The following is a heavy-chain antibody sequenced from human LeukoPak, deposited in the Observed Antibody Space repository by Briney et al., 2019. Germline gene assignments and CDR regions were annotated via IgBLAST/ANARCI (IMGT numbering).Heavy chain of an antibody. CDR3: ASNYGDYVRYYYYMDV. J-gene: IGHJ6*03. Sequence: SQTLSLTCTVSGGSISSGSYYWSWVRQPAGKGLEWIGRIYTSGSTNYNPSLKSRVTISVDTSKNQFSLKLSSVTAADTAVYYCASNYGDYVRYYYYMDVWGKGTTVTVSS. CDR1: GGSISSGSYY. V-gene: IGHV4-61*02. D-gene: IGHD4-17*01. CDR2: IYTSGST.